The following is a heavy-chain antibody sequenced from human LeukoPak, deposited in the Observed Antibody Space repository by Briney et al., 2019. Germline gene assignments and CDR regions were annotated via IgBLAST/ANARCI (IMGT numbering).Heavy chain of an antibody. CDR2: IYHSGGT. CDR1: GGSISSGGYY. Sequence: PSQTLSLTCTVSGGSISSGGYYWSWIRQPPGKGLEWIGYIYHSGGTDYNPSLKSRVTMSVDRSRNQFSLKLSSVTAADTAVYYCATTPGWELHFDYWGQGTLVTVSS. CDR3: ATTPGWELHFDY. V-gene: IGHV4-30-2*01. J-gene: IGHJ4*02. D-gene: IGHD1-26*01.